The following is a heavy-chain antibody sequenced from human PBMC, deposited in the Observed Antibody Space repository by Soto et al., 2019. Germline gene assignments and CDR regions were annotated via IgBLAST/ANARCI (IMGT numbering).Heavy chain of an antibody. D-gene: IGHD2-8*01. J-gene: IGHJ6*02. Sequence: SETLSLTCTFSCGSIISSSYYWGWIRQPPGKGLEWIGSIYYSGSTYYNPSLKSRVTISVDTSKNQFSLKLSSVTAADTAVYYCARLVWYGMDVWGQGTTVTVSS. V-gene: IGHV4-39*01. CDR3: ARLVWYGMDV. CDR2: IYYSGST. CDR1: CGSIISSSYY.